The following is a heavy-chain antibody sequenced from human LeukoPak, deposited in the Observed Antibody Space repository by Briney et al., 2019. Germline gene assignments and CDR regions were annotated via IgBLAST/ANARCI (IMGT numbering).Heavy chain of an antibody. V-gene: IGHV4-4*07. CDR3: ARERVGYDTSGRGPRFDS. D-gene: IGHD3-22*01. Sequence: SETLSLTCIVSGTSISNYYWSWIRQPAGKGPEWIGRIYSSGSTNYNLSLTSRVTISVDKPKNQVSLRLESVTAADTAVYYCARERVGYDTSGRGPRFDSWGQGTLVTVSS. CDR1: GTSISNYY. CDR2: IYSSGST. J-gene: IGHJ4*02.